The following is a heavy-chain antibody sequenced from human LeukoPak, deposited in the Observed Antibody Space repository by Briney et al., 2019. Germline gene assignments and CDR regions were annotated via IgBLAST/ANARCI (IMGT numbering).Heavy chain of an antibody. J-gene: IGHJ4*02. D-gene: IGHD6-6*01. CDR2: IKQDGGEK. CDR1: GFTFTTYW. Sequence: GGSLRLSCAASGFTFTTYWMSWVRQAPGKGLEWVANIKQDGGEKYYVDSVKGRFTISRDNAKNTLSLQMNSLRTEDTAIYYCARDSPYSARGQPADYWGQGTLVTVSS. V-gene: IGHV3-7*01. CDR3: ARDSPYSARGQPADY.